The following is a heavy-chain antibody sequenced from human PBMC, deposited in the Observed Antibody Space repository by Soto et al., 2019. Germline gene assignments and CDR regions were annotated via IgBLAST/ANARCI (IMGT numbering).Heavy chain of an antibody. CDR1: GFAFITYY. CDR3: ARGRYCSSTSCRNYYYYYGMDV. V-gene: IGHV1-46*01. CDR2: VNPSGGDT. Sequence: GXSVKVSCKASGFAFITYYMHWVRQTPGQGLEWVGTVNPSGGDTSYAQKFQGRVTMTRDTSTNSLYMEISNLRSEDTAVYYCARGRYCSSTSCRNYYYYYGMDVWDQGTTVTVSS. D-gene: IGHD2-2*01. J-gene: IGHJ6*02.